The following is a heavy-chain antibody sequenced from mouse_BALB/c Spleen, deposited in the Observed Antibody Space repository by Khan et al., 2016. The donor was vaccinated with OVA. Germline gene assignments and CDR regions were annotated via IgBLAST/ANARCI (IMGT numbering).Heavy chain of an antibody. Sequence: QMQLEESGPGLVQPSQSLSITYTVSGFSLTSYGVHWVRQSPGKGLEWLGVIWSGGSTDYNAAFISRLSISKDNSKSQVFFKMNSLQANDTAIYYCARILIGTKDYAMEYWGKGTSGTVSS. CDR3: ARILIGTKDYAMEY. CDR1: GFSLTSYG. V-gene: IGHV2-2*02. D-gene: IGHD2-14*01. CDR2: IWSGGST. J-gene: IGHJ4*01.